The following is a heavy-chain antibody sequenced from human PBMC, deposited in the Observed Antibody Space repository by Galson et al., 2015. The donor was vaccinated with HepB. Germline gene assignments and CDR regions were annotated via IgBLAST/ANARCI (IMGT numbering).Heavy chain of an antibody. D-gene: IGHD4-11*01. CDR1: GFTFSSYA. Sequence: SLRLSCAASGFTFSSYAMHWVRQAPGKGLEWVAVISYDGSNKYYADSVKGRFTISRDNSKNTLYLQMNSLRAEDTAVYYCARDYRSDWYFDLWGRGTLVTVSS. CDR3: ARDYRSDWYFDL. CDR2: ISYDGSNK. J-gene: IGHJ2*01. V-gene: IGHV3-30*04.